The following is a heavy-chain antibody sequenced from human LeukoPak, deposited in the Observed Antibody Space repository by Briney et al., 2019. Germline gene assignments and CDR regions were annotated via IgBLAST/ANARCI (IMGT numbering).Heavy chain of an antibody. CDR2: IFYSGST. J-gene: IGHJ4*02. Sequence: SETLSLTCTVSGGSISSGGYYWSWIRQHPGKGLEWIGYIFYSGSTYYNPSLKSRVTISVDTSKNQFSLKLSSVTAADTAVYYCARDVSGNYFDYWGQGTLVTVPS. D-gene: IGHD5/OR15-5a*01. CDR3: ARDVSGNYFDY. V-gene: IGHV4-31*03. CDR1: GGSISSGGYY.